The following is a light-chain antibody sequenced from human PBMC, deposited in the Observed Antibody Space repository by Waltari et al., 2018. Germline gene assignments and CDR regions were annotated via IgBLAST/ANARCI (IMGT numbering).Light chain of an antibody. Sequence: QSALTQPASVSGSPGQSITISCSGSRGDVGMFNLVSWYQQHPGKAPQLIIYHVDDRPSGVSYRFSASKSGHTASLTISGLQPEDEADYYCCSYAGNKWLFGGGTKVTVL. CDR2: HVD. J-gene: IGLJ3*02. V-gene: IGLV2-23*02. CDR1: RGDVGMFNL. CDR3: CSYAGNKWL.